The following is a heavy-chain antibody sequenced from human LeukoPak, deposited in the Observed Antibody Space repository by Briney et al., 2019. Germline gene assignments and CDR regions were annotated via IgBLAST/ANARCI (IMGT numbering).Heavy chain of an antibody. CDR3: AKDPYSSSWSRGGWFDP. V-gene: IGHV3-23*01. Sequence: GGSLRLSCAASGFTFSSYAMSWVRQAPGKGLEWVSAISGSGGSTYYADSVKGRFTISRDNSKNTLYLQMNSLRAEDTAVYHCAKDPYSSSWSRGGWFDPWGQGTLVTVSS. CDR2: ISGSGGST. D-gene: IGHD6-13*01. J-gene: IGHJ5*02. CDR1: GFTFSSYA.